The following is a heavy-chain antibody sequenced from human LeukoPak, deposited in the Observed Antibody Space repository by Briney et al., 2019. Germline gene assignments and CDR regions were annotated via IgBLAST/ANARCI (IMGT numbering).Heavy chain of an antibody. J-gene: IGHJ5*02. CDR3: AREPDA. V-gene: IGHV4-39*07. Sequence: PSETLSLTCTVSGDSISGSNYHWGWIRQPPGKGLEWLGTVHHTGRAFYNPSLRGRTTVSVYTSKNQFSLKLTSVTAADTAVYYCAREPDAWGQGTLVTVSS. CDR1: GDSISGSNYH. CDR2: VHHTGRA.